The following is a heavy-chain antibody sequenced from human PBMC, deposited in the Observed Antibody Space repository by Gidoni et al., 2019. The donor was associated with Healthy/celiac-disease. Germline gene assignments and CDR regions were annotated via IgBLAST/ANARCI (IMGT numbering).Heavy chain of an antibody. CDR1: GFPVSSNY. J-gene: IGHJ3*02. CDR3: ARDLRYYDSSDAFDI. V-gene: IGHV3-66*02. Sequence: EVQLVESGGGLVQPGGSLGLPCAASGFPVSSNYMSWGRQAPGKGLGWVSVIYSGGSTYYADSVKGRFTISRDNSKNTLYLQMNSLRAEDTAVYYCARDLRYYDSSDAFDIWGQGTMVTVSS. CDR2: IYSGGST. D-gene: IGHD3-22*01.